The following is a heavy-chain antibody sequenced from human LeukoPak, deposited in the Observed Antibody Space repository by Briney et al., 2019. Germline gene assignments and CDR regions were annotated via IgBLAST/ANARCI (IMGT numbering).Heavy chain of an antibody. J-gene: IGHJ4*02. CDR2: INPSGGST. CDR3: ASRDTLDYGGNLGDY. CDR1: GYTFTSYY. Sequence: ASVKVSCKASGYTFTSYYMHWVRQAPGQGLEWMGIINPSGGSTSYAQKFQGRVTMTRDTSTSTVYMELSSLRSEDTAVYYCASRDTLDYGGNLGDYWGQGTLVTVSS. V-gene: IGHV1-46*01. D-gene: IGHD4-23*01.